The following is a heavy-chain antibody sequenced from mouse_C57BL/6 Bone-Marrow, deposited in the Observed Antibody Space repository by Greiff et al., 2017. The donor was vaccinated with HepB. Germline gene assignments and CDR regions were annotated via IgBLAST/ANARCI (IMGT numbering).Heavy chain of an antibody. CDR1: GYTFTSYW. V-gene: IGHV1-61*01. J-gene: IGHJ1*03. CDR3: ARRGVYGGYFDV. CDR2: IYPSDSET. Sequence: QVQLQQPGAELVRPGSSVKLSCKASGYTFTSYWMDWVKQRPGQGLEWIGNIYPSDSETHYNQKFKDKATLTVDKSSSTAYMQLSSLTSEDSAVYCCARRGVYGGYFDVWGTGTTVTVSS. D-gene: IGHD1-1*02.